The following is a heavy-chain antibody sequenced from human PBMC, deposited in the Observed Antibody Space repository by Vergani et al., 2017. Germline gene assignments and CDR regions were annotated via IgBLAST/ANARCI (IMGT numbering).Heavy chain of an antibody. J-gene: IGHJ5*02. CDR3: ARDLGGDCCLYNWFDP. CDR1: GFTFSSYA. CDR2: ISYDGSNK. D-gene: IGHD2-21*02. V-gene: IGHV3-30-3*01. Sequence: QVQLVESGGGVVQPGRSLRLSCAASGFTFSSYAMHWVRQAPGKGLEWVAVISYDGSNKYYADSVKGRFTISRDNSKNTLYLQMNSLRAEDAAAYYCARDLGGDCCLYNWFDPWGQGTLVTVSS.